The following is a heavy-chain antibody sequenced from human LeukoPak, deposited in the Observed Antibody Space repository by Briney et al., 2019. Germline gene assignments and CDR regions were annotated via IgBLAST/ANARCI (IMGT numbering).Heavy chain of an antibody. CDR3: AKERVAGHWGPTDY. CDR2: MSGSNGRT. D-gene: IGHD7-27*01. V-gene: IGHV3-23*01. Sequence: GGSLRLSCAASGFTFDYYALSWVRQAPGKRLEWVSAMSGSNGRTYYADPAKGRFTISRDNSKNTLYLQMNSLRAEDTAVYYCAKERVAGHWGPTDYWGQGTLVTVSS. J-gene: IGHJ4*02. CDR1: GFTFDYYA.